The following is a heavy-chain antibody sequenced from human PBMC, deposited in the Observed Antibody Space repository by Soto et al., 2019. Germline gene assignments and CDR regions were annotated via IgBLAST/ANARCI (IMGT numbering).Heavy chain of an antibody. Sequence: SQTLSLTCTVSGGSISSGGSYWSWLRQHPGKGLAWIGYIYYSGSTYYNPSLKSRVAMSVDTSKNLFSLKMNSVTAADTAVYYGARPSMVPVDYLDFWGQGTLVTVSS. J-gene: IGHJ4*02. CDR2: IYYSGST. V-gene: IGHV4-31*03. CDR3: ARPSMVPVDYLDF. CDR1: GGSISSGGSY. D-gene: IGHD3-10*01.